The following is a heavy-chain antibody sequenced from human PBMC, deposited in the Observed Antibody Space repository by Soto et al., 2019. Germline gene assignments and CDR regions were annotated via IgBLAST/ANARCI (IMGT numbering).Heavy chain of an antibody. V-gene: IGHV5-10-1*01. CDR1: GYSFTSYW. CDR2: IDPSDSDT. Sequence: GESLKISCKGSGYSFTSYWISWVRQMPGKGLEWMGRIDPSDSDTNYSPSFQGHVTISADKSISTAYLQWSSLKASDTAMYYCARHFTVTDAFDIWGQGTMVTVSS. D-gene: IGHD4-17*01. CDR3: ARHFTVTDAFDI. J-gene: IGHJ3*02.